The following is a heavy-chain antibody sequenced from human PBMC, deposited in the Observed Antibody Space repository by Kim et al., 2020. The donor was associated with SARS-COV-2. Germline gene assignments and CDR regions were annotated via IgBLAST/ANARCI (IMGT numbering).Heavy chain of an antibody. CDR2: IIPIFGTA. J-gene: IGHJ4*02. CDR1: GGTFSSYA. D-gene: IGHD6-6*01. V-gene: IGHV1-69*13. Sequence: SVKVSCKASGGTFSSYAISWVRQAPGQGLEWMGGIIPIFGTANYAQKFQGRVTITADESTSTAYMELSSLRSEDTAVYYCAVGIAARPDYFDYWGQGTLVTISS. CDR3: AVGIAARPDYFDY.